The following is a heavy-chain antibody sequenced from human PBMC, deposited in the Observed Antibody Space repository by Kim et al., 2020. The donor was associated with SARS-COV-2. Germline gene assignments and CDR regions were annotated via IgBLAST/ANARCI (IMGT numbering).Heavy chain of an antibody. Sequence: TKHADSVKGRFTISRDNAKNTLYLEMNSLRVEDTAIYYCVKDSDRGARPDYWGQGTLVTVST. V-gene: IGHV3-23*01. CDR3: VKDSDRGARPDY. D-gene: IGHD3-10*01. CDR2: T. J-gene: IGHJ4*02.